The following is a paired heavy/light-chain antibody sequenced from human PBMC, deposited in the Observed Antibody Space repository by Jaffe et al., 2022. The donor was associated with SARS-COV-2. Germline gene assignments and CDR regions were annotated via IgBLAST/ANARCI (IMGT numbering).Heavy chain of an antibody. V-gene: IGHV3-7*01. CDR3: ASRPPASTYYGVLDY. CDR1: GFTFSRHW. D-gene: IGHD1-26*01. J-gene: IGHJ4*02. Sequence: EVQLVESGGDLVQPGGSLRLSCVGSGFTFSRHWMTWVRQAPGKGLEWVANIDQDGGDKNYVDSVKGRFTISRDNAENSLYLQMNSLRAEDTAVYYCASRPPASTYYGVLDYWGQGALVTVSS. CDR2: IDQDGGDK.
Light chain of an antibody. CDR2: GAS. J-gene: IGKJ2*01. CDR3: QQYGTSPYT. V-gene: IGKV3-20*01. CDR1: QSVSNNY. Sequence: EFVMAQSPGTLSLSPGERATLSCRASQSVSNNYLAWYQQKPGQAPRLIIHGASSRPAGIPDRFRGSGSGTDFTLTISGLEPEDFAVYYCQQYGTSPYTFGHGTKLEIK.